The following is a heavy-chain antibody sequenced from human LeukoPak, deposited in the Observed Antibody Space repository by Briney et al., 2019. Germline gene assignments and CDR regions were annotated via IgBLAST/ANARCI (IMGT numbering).Heavy chain of an antibody. CDR1: GGSISNSAYY. CDR2: IYYSGRT. V-gene: IGHV4-39*01. J-gene: IGHJ4*02. D-gene: IGHD1-26*01. Sequence: SETLSLTLIVSGGSISNSAYYWGWIRQSPGKGLEWVGNIYYSGRTYYNPSLKTRVTISVDPSKNQFSLKLSSVTAADTAVYYCARRREILGGFVDNWGQGTLVTVSS. CDR3: ARRREILGGFVDN.